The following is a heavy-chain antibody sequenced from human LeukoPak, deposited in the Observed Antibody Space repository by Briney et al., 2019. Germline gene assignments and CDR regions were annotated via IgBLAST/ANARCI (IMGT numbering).Heavy chain of an antibody. CDR2: IIPIFGTA. CDR1: GGTFSSYA. D-gene: IGHD3-10*01. J-gene: IGHJ4*02. Sequence: ASVKVSCKASGGTFSSYAISWVRQAPGQGLEWMRGIIPIFGTANYAQKFQGRVTITADESTSTAYMELSSLRSEDTAVYYCARAASLLWSHFDYWGQGTLVTVSS. V-gene: IGHV1-69*13. CDR3: ARAASLLWSHFDY.